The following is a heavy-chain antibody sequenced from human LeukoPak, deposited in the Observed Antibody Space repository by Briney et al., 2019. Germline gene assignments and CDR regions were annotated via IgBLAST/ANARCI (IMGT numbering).Heavy chain of an antibody. Sequence: GGSLRLSCAASGFTFSNHWMSWVRQPPGKGLEWVANIRHDGRDTKYVDSVKGRFTISRDNAKNSLYLQMKRLRAEDVAVYYCARRMTIAAGGWGSGMDAWGQGTTVTVS. CDR1: GFTFSNHW. V-gene: IGHV3-7*03. J-gene: IGHJ6*02. CDR3: ARRMTIAAGGWGSGMDA. D-gene: IGHD6-13*01. CDR2: IRHDGRDT.